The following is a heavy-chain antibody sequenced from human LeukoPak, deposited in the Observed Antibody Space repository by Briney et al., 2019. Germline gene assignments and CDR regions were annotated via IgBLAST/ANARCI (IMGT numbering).Heavy chain of an antibody. CDR3: AHIAFIYDSCGYYVTVDY. V-gene: IGHV2-5*02. J-gene: IGHJ4*02. CDR2: IYWDDDK. Sequence: SGPTLVKPTQTLTLTCTFSGFSLSTSGVGVGWIRQPPGKALEWLALIYWDDDKRYSPSLKSRLTITKDTSKNQVVLTMTNMDPVDTATYYCAHIAFIYDSCGYYVTVDYWGQGTLVTVSS. CDR1: GFSLSTSGVG. D-gene: IGHD3-22*01.